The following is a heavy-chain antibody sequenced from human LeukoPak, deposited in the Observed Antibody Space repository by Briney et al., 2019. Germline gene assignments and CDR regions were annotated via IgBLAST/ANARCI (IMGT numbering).Heavy chain of an antibody. J-gene: IGHJ1*01. Sequence: SETLSLTCAVYGGSFSGYYWSWIRQPPGKGLEWIGEINHSGSANYNPSLKSRVTISVDTSKNQFSLKLSSVTAADTAVYYCANAPIAAAGTAKYFQHWGQGTLVTVSS. V-gene: IGHV4-34*01. CDR1: GGSFSGYY. CDR3: ANAPIAAAGTAKYFQH. CDR2: INHSGSA. D-gene: IGHD6-13*01.